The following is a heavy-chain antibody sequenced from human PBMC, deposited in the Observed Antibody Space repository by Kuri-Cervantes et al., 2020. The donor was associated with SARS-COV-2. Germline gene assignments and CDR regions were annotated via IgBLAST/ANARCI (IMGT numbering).Heavy chain of an antibody. V-gene: IGHV2-26*01. J-gene: IGHJ4*02. CDR2: IFSNDEK. Sequence: SGPTLVKPTETLTLTCTVSGFSLSNARMGVSWIRQPPGKALGWLAHIFSNDEKSYSTSLKSRLTISKDTSKSQVVLTMTNMDPVDTATYYCARIREAYCGGDCYLFDYWGQGTLVTVSS. CDR1: GFSLSNARMG. D-gene: IGHD2-21*02. CDR3: ARIREAYCGGDCYLFDY.